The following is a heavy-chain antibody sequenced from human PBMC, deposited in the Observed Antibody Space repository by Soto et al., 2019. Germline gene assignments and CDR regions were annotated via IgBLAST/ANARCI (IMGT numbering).Heavy chain of an antibody. J-gene: IGHJ6*02. CDR3: AKEPEDYAFARGYYYYGMDA. Sequence: ASVKLSCKASGYRFTDYGLHWVRQAPGQRLEWMGWINAGNGHAKYSQNFKGRVTMTRDTSATTAYMELHSLRAEDTAVYYCAKEPEDYAFARGYYYYGMDAWGQGTTVTVSS. D-gene: IGHD4-17*01. CDR1: GYRFTDYG. CDR2: INAGNGHA. V-gene: IGHV1-3*01.